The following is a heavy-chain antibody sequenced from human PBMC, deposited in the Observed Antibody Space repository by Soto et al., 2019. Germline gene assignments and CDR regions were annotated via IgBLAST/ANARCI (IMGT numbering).Heavy chain of an antibody. J-gene: IGHJ5*02. Sequence: PSETLSLTCTVSGASISSSSYYWGWIRQPPGKGLEWIGSIYYSGSTYYNPSLKSRVAISVDTSKNQFSLKLSSVTAADTAVYYCARQYSSSWPVRVPPNLFDPWGQGTLVTVSS. V-gene: IGHV4-39*01. CDR1: GASISSSSYY. CDR3: ARQYSSSWPVRVPPNLFDP. D-gene: IGHD6-13*01. CDR2: IYYSGST.